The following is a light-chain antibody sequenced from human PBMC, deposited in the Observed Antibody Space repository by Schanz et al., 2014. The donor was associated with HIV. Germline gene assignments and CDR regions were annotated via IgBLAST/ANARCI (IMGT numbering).Light chain of an antibody. CDR1: TSDIGTYDR. J-gene: IGLJ3*02. Sequence: QSALTQPPSVSGSPGQSVIISCTGTTSDIGTYDRVSWYQQPPGSAPKLLIFEVDIRPSGIPDRFSGSKSGNTASLTVSGLQAEDEADYYCSSYAGSNKVVFGGGTKVTVL. V-gene: IGLV2-18*02. CDR2: EVD. CDR3: SSYAGSNKVV.